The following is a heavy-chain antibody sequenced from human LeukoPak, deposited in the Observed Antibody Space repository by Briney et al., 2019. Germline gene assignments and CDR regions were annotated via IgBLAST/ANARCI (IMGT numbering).Heavy chain of an antibody. CDR1: GFTFGVYA. CDR3: TTLWFGELSAWFDP. J-gene: IGHJ5*02. V-gene: IGHV3-49*04. Sequence: GGSLRLSCTASGFTFGVYAMSWVRQAPGKGLEWVGFIRSKAYGGTTEYAASVKGRFTISRDDSKSIAYLQMNSLKTEDTAVYYCTTLWFGELSAWFDPWGQGTLVTVSS. CDR2: IRSKAYGGTT. D-gene: IGHD3-10*01.